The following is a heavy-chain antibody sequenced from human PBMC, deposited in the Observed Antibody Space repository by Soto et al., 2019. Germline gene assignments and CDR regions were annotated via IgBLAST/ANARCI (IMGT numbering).Heavy chain of an antibody. Sequence: GGSLRLSCAASGFTFSSYWMHWVRQAPGKGLVWVSRINSDGSSTSYADSVKGRFTISRDNAKNTLYLQMNSLRAEDTAVYYCARVVTGDHMIDYWGQGTLVTVSS. V-gene: IGHV3-74*01. D-gene: IGHD7-27*01. CDR1: GFTFSSYW. CDR2: INSDGSST. J-gene: IGHJ4*02. CDR3: ARVVTGDHMIDY.